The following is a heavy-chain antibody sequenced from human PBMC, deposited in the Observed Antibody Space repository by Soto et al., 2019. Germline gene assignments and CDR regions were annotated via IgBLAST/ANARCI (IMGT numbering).Heavy chain of an antibody. J-gene: IGHJ4*02. D-gene: IGHD3-3*01. CDR1: GYTFTTYG. Sequence: ASVKVSCKASGYTFTTYGMHWVRQAPGQRLEWMGWVNTGNGNTAYSQKFQGGVTITRDTSASTGYMEVSSLSSGDMAVYYCAVGPASGEFDYWGQGTLVTVSS. V-gene: IGHV1-3*04. CDR3: AVGPASGEFDY. CDR2: VNTGNGNT.